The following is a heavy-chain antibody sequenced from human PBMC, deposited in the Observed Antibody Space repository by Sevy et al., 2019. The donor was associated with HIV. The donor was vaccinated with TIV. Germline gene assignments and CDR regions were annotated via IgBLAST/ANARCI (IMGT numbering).Heavy chain of an antibody. CDR3: TTDVHLGDFRLWDD. J-gene: IGHJ4*02. Sequence: ASVKVSCQVFEYSLNELSIHWVRQAPGKGLEWMGGFDPQRGKIIYAQKFQGRVTMTEDTSTETAYMELSNLRSEDTDVYYCTTDVHLGDFRLWDDWGQGTRVTVSS. V-gene: IGHV1-24*01. D-gene: IGHD4-17*01. CDR1: EYSLNELS. CDR2: FDPQRGKI.